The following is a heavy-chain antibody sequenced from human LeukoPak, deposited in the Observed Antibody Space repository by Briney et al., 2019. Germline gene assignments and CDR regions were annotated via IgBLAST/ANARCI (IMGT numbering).Heavy chain of an antibody. J-gene: IGHJ4*02. CDR1: GFTFSSYS. Sequence: GGSLRLSCAASGFTFSSYSMNWVRQAPGKGLEWVSSISSSSSYIYYADSVKGRFTISRDNAKNSLYLQMNSLRAEDTAVYYCARHPTTNCGGDCYSDYWGQGTLVTVSS. CDR3: ARHPTTNCGGDCYSDY. CDR2: ISSSSSYI. V-gene: IGHV3-21*01. D-gene: IGHD2-21*02.